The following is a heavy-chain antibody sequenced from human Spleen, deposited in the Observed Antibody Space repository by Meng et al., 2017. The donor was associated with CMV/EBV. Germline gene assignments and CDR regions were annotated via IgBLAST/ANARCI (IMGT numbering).Heavy chain of an antibody. CDR1: GGSISSGDYY. CDR2: IYYSGST. CDR3: ARNGGYSYGPANNWFDP. D-gene: IGHD5-18*01. J-gene: IGHJ5*02. Sequence: QVQLQESGPGLVKPSQTLSLTCTVSGGSISSGDYYWSWIRQPPGKGLEWIGYIYYSGSTHYNPSLKSRVTISVDTSKNQFSLKLSSVTAADTAVYYCARNGGYSYGPANNWFDPWGQGTLVTVSS. V-gene: IGHV4-30-4*08.